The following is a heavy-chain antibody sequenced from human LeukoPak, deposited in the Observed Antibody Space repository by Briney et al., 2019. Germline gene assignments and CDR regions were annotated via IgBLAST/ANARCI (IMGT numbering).Heavy chain of an antibody. CDR2: IYYSGST. CDR3: AGRRVGATPFDY. V-gene: IGHV4-39*01. D-gene: IGHD1-26*01. CDR1: GGSISSSSYY. J-gene: IGHJ4*02. Sequence: SETLSLTCTVSGGSISSSSYYWGWIRQPPGKGLEWIGSIYYSGSTYYNPSLKSRVTISVDTSKNQFSLKLSSVTAADTAVYYCAGRRVGATPFDYWGQGTLVTVSS.